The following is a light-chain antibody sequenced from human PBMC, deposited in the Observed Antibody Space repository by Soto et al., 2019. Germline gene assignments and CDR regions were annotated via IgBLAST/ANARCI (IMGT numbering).Light chain of an antibody. Sequence: QSVLTQPASVSGSPGQSIAISCTGTSSDVGSYNSVSWYQQYLGKAPKLVIHDVNNRPSGISDRFSGSKSGNTASLTISGLQAEDEADYYCSSFTSSTSYVFGTGTKSPS. CDR1: SSDVGSYNS. V-gene: IGLV2-14*03. CDR3: SSFTSSTSYV. CDR2: DVN. J-gene: IGLJ1*01.